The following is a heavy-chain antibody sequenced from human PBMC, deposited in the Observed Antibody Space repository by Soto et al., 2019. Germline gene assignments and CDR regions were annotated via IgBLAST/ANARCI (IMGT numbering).Heavy chain of an antibody. CDR2: IYSGGST. Sequence: GSLRLSCAASGFTVSSNYMGWVRQAPGKGLEWVSVIYSGGSTYYADSVKGRFTISRDNSKNTLYLQMNSLRAEDTAVYYCARLARESGSDHWGQGTLVTVSS. J-gene: IGHJ4*02. CDR1: GFTVSSNY. D-gene: IGHD1-26*01. V-gene: IGHV3-53*01. CDR3: ARLARESGSDH.